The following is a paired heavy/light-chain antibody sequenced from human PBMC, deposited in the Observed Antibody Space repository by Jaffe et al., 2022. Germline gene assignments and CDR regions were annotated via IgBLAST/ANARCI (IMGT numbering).Light chain of an antibody. CDR2: DVS. J-gene: IGLJ1*01. V-gene: IGLV2-14*03. CDR3: SSFTTTKTYV. Sequence: HSALTQPASVSGSPGQSITISCTGTSSDVNSGYNWVSWYQQHPGKAPKLMIYDVSTRPSGVSNRFSGSKSGNTASLTISGLQAEDEADYYCSSFTTTKTYVFGTGTTVTVL. CDR1: SSDVNSGYNW.
Heavy chain of an antibody. CDR1: GFALSAYW. D-gene: IGHD1-1*01. CDR2: IKQDGSEN. Sequence: EVQLVESGGGLVQPGGSLRLSCEASGFALSAYWMSWVRQAPGKGLEWVANIKQDGSENYYIDSVKGRFTISRDNAKNSVFLQMNSLRAEDTAVYYCAREVVAVPGGDCWGQGTLVTVSS. J-gene: IGHJ4*02. CDR3: AREVVAVPGGDC. V-gene: IGHV3-7*05.